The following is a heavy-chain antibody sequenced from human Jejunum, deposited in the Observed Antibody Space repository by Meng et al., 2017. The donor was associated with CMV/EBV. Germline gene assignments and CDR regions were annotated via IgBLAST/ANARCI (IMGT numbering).Heavy chain of an antibody. D-gene: IGHD2-2*02. CDR3: VREGYFCSSSSCYKSFDY. V-gene: IGHV1-2*02. CDR2: IDVNSGET. J-gene: IGHJ4*02. Sequence: FPDSFWHWVRQDPEQGLEWVGLIDVNSGETSSAQNLQGRVTMTRDTSISTVYMDLSRLRSDDTALYYCVREGYFCSSSSCYKSFDYWGQGTLVTVSS. CDR1: FPDSF.